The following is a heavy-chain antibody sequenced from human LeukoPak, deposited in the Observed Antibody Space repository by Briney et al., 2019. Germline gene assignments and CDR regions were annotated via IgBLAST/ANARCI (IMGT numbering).Heavy chain of an antibody. CDR1: LFTFSSYA. CDR2: ISGSGGST. CDR3: AKDRTGRLLWFGGSLNY. Sequence: GGSLRHSCVASLFTFSSYAMSGVRPAPGKGREWVSPISGSGGSTYYADSVKGRFTISRDNSKNTLYLQMNSLRAEDTAVYYCAKDRTGRLLWFGGSLNYWGQGTLVTVSS. J-gene: IGHJ4*02. V-gene: IGHV3-23*01. D-gene: IGHD3-10*01.